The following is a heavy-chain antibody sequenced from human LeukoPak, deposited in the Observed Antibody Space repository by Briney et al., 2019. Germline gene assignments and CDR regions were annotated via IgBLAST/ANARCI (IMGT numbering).Heavy chain of an antibody. D-gene: IGHD3-22*01. Sequence: ASVKVSCKGSGYTFTSYDINWVRHATGQGLEWMGWMNPNSGNTGYAQKFQGRVTMTRNTSISTAYMELSSLRSEDTAVYYCARGYYYDSSGPRDYWGQGTLVTVSS. CDR3: ARGYYYDSSGPRDY. CDR2: MNPNSGNT. V-gene: IGHV1-8*01. CDR1: GYTFTSYD. J-gene: IGHJ4*02.